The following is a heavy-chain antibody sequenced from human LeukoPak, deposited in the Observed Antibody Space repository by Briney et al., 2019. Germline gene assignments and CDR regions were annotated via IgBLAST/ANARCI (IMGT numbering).Heavy chain of an antibody. Sequence: PSETLSLTCTISGGSISSYYWSWIRQPPGKGLEWIGYIYYSGSTNYNPSLKSRVTISVDTSKNQFSLKLSSVTAADTAVYYCARHDRIAVAPVAFDIAGQGTMVTVSS. J-gene: IGHJ3*02. V-gene: IGHV4-59*08. D-gene: IGHD6-19*01. CDR2: IYYSGST. CDR1: GGSISSYY. CDR3: ARHDRIAVAPVAFDI.